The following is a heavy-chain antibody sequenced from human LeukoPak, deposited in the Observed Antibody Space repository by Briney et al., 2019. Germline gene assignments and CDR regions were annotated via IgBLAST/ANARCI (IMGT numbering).Heavy chain of an antibody. J-gene: IGHJ4*02. V-gene: IGHV1-18*01. D-gene: IGHD1-1*01. CDR2: ISAYNGNT. Sequence: ASVKVSFKASGYTFTSYGISWVRQAPGQGLEWMGWISAYNGNTNYAQKLQVRVTMTTDTSTSPAYMELRSLRSDDTAVYYCARDPATYNWNDVDYFDYWGQGTLVTVSS. CDR3: ARDPATYNWNDVDYFDY. CDR1: GYTFTSYG.